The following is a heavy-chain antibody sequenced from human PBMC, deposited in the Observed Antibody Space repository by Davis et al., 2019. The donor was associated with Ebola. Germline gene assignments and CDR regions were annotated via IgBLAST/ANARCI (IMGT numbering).Heavy chain of an antibody. CDR3: ARGITMVPGGDWFDP. CDR1: GYTFTSYG. V-gene: IGHV1-18*01. J-gene: IGHJ5*02. CDR2: ISAYNGNT. Sequence: ASVQVSCKASGYTFTSYGISWVRQAPGQGLEWMGWISAYNGNTNYAQKLQGRVTMTTDTSTSTAYMELRSLRSCDTAVYYCARGITMVPGGDWFDPWGQGTLVTVSS. D-gene: IGHD3-10*01.